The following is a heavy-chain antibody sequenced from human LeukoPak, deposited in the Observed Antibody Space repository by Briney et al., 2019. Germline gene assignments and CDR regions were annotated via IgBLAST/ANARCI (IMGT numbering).Heavy chain of an antibody. D-gene: IGHD6-13*01. Sequence: GGSLRLSCAASGFTFSNYAMSWVRQAPGKGLEWVSVISGSGGNTYYADSVKGRFTISRDNSKNTLYLQMISLRAEDTAVYYCAKDRSYSSSWYYFDYWGQGTLVTVSS. CDR3: AKDRSYSSSWYYFDY. J-gene: IGHJ4*02. CDR2: ISGSGGNT. CDR1: GFTFSNYA. V-gene: IGHV3-23*01.